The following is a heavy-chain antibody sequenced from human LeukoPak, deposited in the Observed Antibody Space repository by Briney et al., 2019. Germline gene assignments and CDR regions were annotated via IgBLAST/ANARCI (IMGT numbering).Heavy chain of an antibody. CDR1: GGPISSYY. V-gene: IGHV4-4*07. CDR2: IYTSGST. CDR3: AATMVRGVNYYYYYGMDV. Sequence: SDTLSLTCTVSGGPISSYYWSWIRQPAGKGLEWIGRIYTSGSTNYNPSLKSRVTISVDTSKNQFSLKLSSVTAADTAVYYCAATMVRGVNYYYYYGMDVWGQGTTVTVSS. D-gene: IGHD3-10*01. J-gene: IGHJ6*02.